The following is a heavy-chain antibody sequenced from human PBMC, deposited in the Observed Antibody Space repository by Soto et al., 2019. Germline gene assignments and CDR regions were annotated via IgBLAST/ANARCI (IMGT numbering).Heavy chain of an antibody. V-gene: IGHV3-7*03. J-gene: IGHJ5*02. CDR1: GFTFSSYW. CDR2: IKQDGSEK. CDR3: ARDAISMVRGTNNWFDP. Sequence: GGSLRLSCAASGFTFSSYWMSWVRQAPGKGLEWVANIKQDGSEKYYVDSVKGRFTISRDNAKNSLYLQMNSLRAEDTAVYYCARDAISMVRGTNNWFDPWGQGTLVTVSS. D-gene: IGHD3-10*01.